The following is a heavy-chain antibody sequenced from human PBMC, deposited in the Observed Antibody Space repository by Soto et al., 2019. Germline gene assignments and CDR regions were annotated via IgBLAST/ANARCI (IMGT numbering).Heavy chain of an antibody. D-gene: IGHD3-22*01. CDR1: GGSVSSSTNY. CDR2: IYYSGST. CDR3: ASLPSAMTVSYWFDP. Sequence: SETLSLTCTVSGGSVSSSTNYWGWIRQPPGKGLEWIATIYYSGSTYYNPSLKSRVTISVDTSKNQFSLKMTSVTAADTAVYYCASLPSAMTVSYWFDPWGQGTLVTVSS. J-gene: IGHJ5*02. V-gene: IGHV4-39*01.